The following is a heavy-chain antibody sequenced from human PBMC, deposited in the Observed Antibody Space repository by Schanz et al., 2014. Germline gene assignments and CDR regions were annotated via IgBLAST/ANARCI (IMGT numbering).Heavy chain of an antibody. CDR3: AKDSAHIDMVLVRSAIDY. J-gene: IGHJ4*02. V-gene: IGHV3-30*04. Sequence: QVQLVESGGGVVQPGRSLRLSCAAYGFTLSSYAMHWVRQAPGKGLEWVAVMSYDGSIKYYGDSVKGRFTISRDNSKNTLYLHMNTLRSEDTAVYCCAKDSAHIDMVLVRSAIDYWGQGTLVTVSS. CDR2: MSYDGSIK. CDR1: GFTLSSYA. D-gene: IGHD2-8*02.